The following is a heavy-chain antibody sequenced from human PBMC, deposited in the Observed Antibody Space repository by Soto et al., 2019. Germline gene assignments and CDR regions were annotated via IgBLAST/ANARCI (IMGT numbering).Heavy chain of an antibody. D-gene: IGHD3-16*02. CDR1: GFTFSSYS. J-gene: IGHJ4*02. V-gene: IGHV3-48*01. CDR3: ARAPLYDYIWGSYRYDDY. Sequence: GGSLRLSCAASGFTFSSYSMNWVRQAPGKGLEWVSYISSSSSTIYYADSVKGRFTISRDNAKNSLYLQMNSLRAEDTAVYYCARAPLYDYIWGSYRYDDYWGQGTLVTVSS. CDR2: ISSSSSTI.